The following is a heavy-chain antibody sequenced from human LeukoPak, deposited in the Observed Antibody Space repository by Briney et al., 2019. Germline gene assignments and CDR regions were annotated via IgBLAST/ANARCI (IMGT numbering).Heavy chain of an antibody. J-gene: IGHJ6*02. CDR2: ISGSGGSI. Sequence: GSLRLSCAASGFSFSNYAMSWVRQAPGKGLEWVSAISGSGGSIYYADSVKGRFTISRDISKNTLYLQMNSPRAEDTAVYYCAKGLHIFYYYGMDVWGQGTTVTVSS. CDR3: AKGLHIFYYYGMDV. CDR1: GFSFSNYA. D-gene: IGHD2-21*01. V-gene: IGHV3-23*01.